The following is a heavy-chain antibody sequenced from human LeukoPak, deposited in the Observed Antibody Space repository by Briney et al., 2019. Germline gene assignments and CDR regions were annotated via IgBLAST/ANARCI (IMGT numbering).Heavy chain of an antibody. D-gene: IGHD2-8*01. CDR1: GYTFTSYG. Sequence: ASVKVSCKASGYTFTSYGVSWVRQAPGQGLEWMGWISAYNGNTNYAQKLQGRVTMTTDTSTSTAYMELRGLRSDDTAVYYCARDNGPAYYYYGMDVWGQGTTVTVSS. V-gene: IGHV1-18*01. J-gene: IGHJ6*02. CDR3: ARDNGPAYYYYGMDV. CDR2: ISAYNGNT.